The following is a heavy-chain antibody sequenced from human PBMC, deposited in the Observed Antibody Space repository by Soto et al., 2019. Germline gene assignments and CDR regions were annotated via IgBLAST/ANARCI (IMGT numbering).Heavy chain of an antibody. CDR3: ARYPHITMVTNVHNWFDL. CDR2: IIPIFGTA. V-gene: IGHV1-69*13. Sequence: SVKVSCKASGGTFSSYSISWVREAPGQGLEWMGGIIPIFGTANYAQKFQGRVTITADESTSTAYMELSSLRSEDTAGYYCARYPHITMVTNVHNWFDLWGQGTLVTVSS. CDR1: GGTFSSYS. J-gene: IGHJ5*02. D-gene: IGHD3-10*01.